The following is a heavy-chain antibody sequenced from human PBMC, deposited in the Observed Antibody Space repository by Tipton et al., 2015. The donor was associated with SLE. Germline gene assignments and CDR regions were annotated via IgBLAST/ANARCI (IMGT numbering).Heavy chain of an antibody. CDR1: GESISNYY. Sequence: TLSLTCTVFGESISNYYWSWIRQPPGKGLEWIGYIYYSGSTNYNPSLKSRVTISVDTSKDQFSLKLSSVTAADTAVYSCARGSGWPHWYFDLWGRGTLVTVSS. J-gene: IGHJ2*01. CDR3: ARGSGWPHWYFDL. D-gene: IGHD6-19*01. CDR2: IYYSGST. V-gene: IGHV4-59*01.